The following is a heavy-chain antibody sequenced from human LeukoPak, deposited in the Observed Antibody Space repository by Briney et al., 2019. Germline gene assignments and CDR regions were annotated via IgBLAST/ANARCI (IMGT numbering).Heavy chain of an antibody. CDR3: ARDPRGYLAAAGIDY. CDR2: INSDGSST. J-gene: IGHJ4*02. CDR1: GFTFSSYW. D-gene: IGHD6-13*01. Sequence: WGSLTLSCAASGFTFSSYWMHWVRQAPGKGLVWVSRINSDGSSTTYADSVKGRFTISRDNAKNTLYLQMNSLRAEDTAVYYCARDPRGYLAAAGIDYWGQGTLATVSS. V-gene: IGHV3-74*01.